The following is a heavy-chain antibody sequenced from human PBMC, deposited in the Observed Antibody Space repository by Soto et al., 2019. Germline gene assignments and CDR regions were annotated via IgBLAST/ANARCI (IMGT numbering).Heavy chain of an antibody. Sequence: GASVKVSCKASGFTFTSSAVQWVRQARGQRLEWIGWIVVGSGNTNYAQKFQERVTITRDMSTSTDYMELSSLRSEDTAVYYCAADSVLFSDSSWAVYYYYGMDVWGQGTTVTVSS. V-gene: IGHV1-58*01. CDR3: AADSVLFSDSSWAVYYYYGMDV. J-gene: IGHJ6*02. CDR1: GFTFTSSA. CDR2: IVVGSGNT. D-gene: IGHD6-13*01.